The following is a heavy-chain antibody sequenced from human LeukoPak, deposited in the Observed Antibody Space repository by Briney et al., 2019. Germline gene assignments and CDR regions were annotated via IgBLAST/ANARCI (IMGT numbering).Heavy chain of an antibody. D-gene: IGHD2-2*02. CDR3: ARVNSKEVYGVVVPAAIGADYYYGMDV. CDR1: GFIFSDYY. J-gene: IGHJ6*02. CDR2: ISSSGDTI. Sequence: GGSLRLSCAASGFIFSDYYMSWVRQAPGKGLEWVSYISSSGDTIYYADSVKGRFTISRDNAKNSLYLQMNSLRAEDTAVYYCARVNSKEVYGVVVPAAIGADYYYGMDVWGQGTTVTVSS. V-gene: IGHV3-11*01.